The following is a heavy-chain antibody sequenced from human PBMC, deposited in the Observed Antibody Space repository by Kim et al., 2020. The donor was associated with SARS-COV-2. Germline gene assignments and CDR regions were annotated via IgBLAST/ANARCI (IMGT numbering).Heavy chain of an antibody. V-gene: IGHV3-9*01. CDR1: GFTFDDYA. CDR2: ISWNSGSI. D-gene: IGHD6-19*01. Sequence: GGSLRLSCAASGFTFDDYAMHWVRQAPGKGLEWVSGISWNSGSIGYADSVKGRFTISRDNAKNSLYLQMNSLRAEDTALYYCAKGGAVAGHPYYYYYYGMDVGGQGTTVTVSS. CDR3: AKGGAVAGHPYYYYYYGMDV. J-gene: IGHJ6*02.